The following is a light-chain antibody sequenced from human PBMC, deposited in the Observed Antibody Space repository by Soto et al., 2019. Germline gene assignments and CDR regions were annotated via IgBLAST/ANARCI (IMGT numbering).Light chain of an antibody. Sequence: EIVMTQSAATLSVSPGEGATLSCRASQNINSNLAWYQQKPGQAPRVLISGASARVTGIPARFSGSGSGTDFTLTVISLQSEDFAIYYCQQYHNWPLTFGGGTTVEIK. J-gene: IGKJ4*01. V-gene: IGKV3-15*01. CDR2: GAS. CDR1: QNINSN. CDR3: QQYHNWPLT.